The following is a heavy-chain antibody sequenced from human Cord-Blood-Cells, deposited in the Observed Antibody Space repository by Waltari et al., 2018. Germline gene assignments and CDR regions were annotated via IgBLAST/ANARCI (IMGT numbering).Heavy chain of an antibody. CDR1: GGSFSGYY. CDR3: ASGGYYYGSGSSMDV. Sequence: QVQLQQWGAGLLKPSETLSLTCAVYGGSFSGYYWSWIRQPPGKGLEWIGEINHSGSTNDNPSLKSRVTISVDTSKNQFSLKLSSVTAADTAVYYCASGGYYYGSGSSMDVWGKGTTVTVSS. CDR2: INHSGST. V-gene: IGHV4-34*01. D-gene: IGHD3-10*01. J-gene: IGHJ6*03.